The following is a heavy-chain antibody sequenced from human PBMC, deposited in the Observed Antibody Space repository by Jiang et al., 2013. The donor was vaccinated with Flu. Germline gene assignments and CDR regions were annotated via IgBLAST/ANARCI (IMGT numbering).Heavy chain of an antibody. CDR1: GYSFTNYW. Sequence: GAEVKKPGESLRISCKASGYSFTNYWISWVRQMPGKGLEWMGRIDPADSYSNYSPSFQGHVNISVDRSISTAFLQWSSLKASDTAMYYCARHNGASAHQRSLPGNNWFDPWGQGTLVTVP. J-gene: IGHJ5*01. V-gene: IGHV5-10-1*01. CDR3: ARHNGASAHQRSLPGNNWFDP. CDR2: IDPADSYS. D-gene: IGHD6-13*01.